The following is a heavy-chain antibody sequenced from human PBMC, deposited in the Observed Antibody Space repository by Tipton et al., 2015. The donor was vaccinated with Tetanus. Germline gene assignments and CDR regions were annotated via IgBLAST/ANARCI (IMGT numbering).Heavy chain of an antibody. V-gene: IGHV3-30*03. Sequence: SLRLSCAASGFTFSSQWMSWVRQAPGKGLETVAVISYDGTKKDYADSMKGRCSISRDNSKSTLYLQMNSLTLEDTAVYYCARAPGLLIDLWGQGTLVSVSS. CDR3: ARAPGLLIDL. CDR1: GFTFSSQW. CDR2: ISYDGTKK. D-gene: IGHD3-10*01. J-gene: IGHJ5*02.